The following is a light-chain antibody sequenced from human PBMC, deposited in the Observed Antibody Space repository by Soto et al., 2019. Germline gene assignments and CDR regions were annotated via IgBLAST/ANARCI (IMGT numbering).Light chain of an antibody. CDR2: RAS. CDR1: QSVSSN. CDR3: QQYHNLWT. J-gene: IGKJ1*01. V-gene: IGKV3-15*01. Sequence: IVLTQSPDTLSLSPGERATLSCRASQSVSSNYLAWYQQRPGQAPRLLIYRASTRATNIPARFSGSGSGTEFTLTISSLQSEDFALYYCQQYHNLWTFGQGTKVDIK.